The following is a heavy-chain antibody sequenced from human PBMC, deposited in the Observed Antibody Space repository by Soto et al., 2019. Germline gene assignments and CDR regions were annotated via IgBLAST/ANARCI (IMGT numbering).Heavy chain of an antibody. D-gene: IGHD4-17*01. CDR2: IIPFLDIA. CDR3: ATSRPYGENNKDYFDS. CDR1: GDTFSTYT. Sequence: QVQLVQSVSVVRKPGSSVKVTCEASGDTFSTYTITWVRQAPGQGLEWVGRIIPFLDIAKNAQNFQGRITITADKATNTAHMELHSLTSEDTAIYYCATSRPYGENNKDYFDSWGQGTLVSVSS. V-gene: IGHV1-69*02. J-gene: IGHJ4*02.